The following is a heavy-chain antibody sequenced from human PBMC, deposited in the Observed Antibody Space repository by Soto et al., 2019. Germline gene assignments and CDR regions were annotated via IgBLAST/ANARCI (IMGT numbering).Heavy chain of an antibody. D-gene: IGHD3-10*01. CDR1: GASIITDNW. J-gene: IGHJ4*02. CDR3: ARASASSKLRGVVIN. Sequence: QVQLQESGPGLVKPSGTLSLTCALSGASIITDNWWSWVRQPPGKEMEWIGEIYHSGNTNFNPSVKSRVTISVDTSKNQFSLTVSSVTAAATAIYYCARASASSKLRGVVINWGQGTLGTVSS. CDR2: IYHSGNT. V-gene: IGHV4-4*02.